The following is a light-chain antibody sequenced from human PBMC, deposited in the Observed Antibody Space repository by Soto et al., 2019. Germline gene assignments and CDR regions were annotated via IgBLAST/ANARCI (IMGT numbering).Light chain of an antibody. CDR2: DVS. V-gene: IGLV2-14*01. J-gene: IGLJ1*01. CDR3: TSYTTISTYV. Sequence: QSVLTQPASVSGSPGQSITISCTGTISDVGGYDYVSWYQQHPGKAPKLMIYDVSNRPSGVSNRFSGSKSGNTASLTISGLQADDEADYYCTSYTTISTYVFGPGTKVTV. CDR1: ISDVGGYDY.